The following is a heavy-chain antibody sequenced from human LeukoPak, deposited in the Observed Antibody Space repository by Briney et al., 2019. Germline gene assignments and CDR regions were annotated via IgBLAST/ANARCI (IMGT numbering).Heavy chain of an antibody. J-gene: IGHJ4*02. CDR3: ARDPPDDYGDHGFDY. CDR2: IHTSGTT. V-gene: IGHV4-61*02. CDR1: GGAISSGSHY. D-gene: IGHD4-17*01. Sequence: SETLSLTCTVSGGAISSGSHYWSWIRQSAGKGLEWIGRIHTSGTTNSNPSLKSRVTISVDTSKNQFSLKLSSVTAADTAVYYCARDPPDDYGDHGFDYWGQGTLVTVSS.